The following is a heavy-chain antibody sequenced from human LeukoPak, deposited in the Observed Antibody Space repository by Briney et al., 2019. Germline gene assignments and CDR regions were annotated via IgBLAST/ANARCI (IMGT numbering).Heavy chain of an antibody. V-gene: IGHV1-18*04. J-gene: IGHJ4*02. CDR3: ARENTQTTSPVNY. Sequence: ASVKVSCKASGYTFTSYGISWVRQAPGQGLEWMGWISAYNGNTNYAQNFQGRVTMTRDTSISTAYMELSRLTSDDTAVYYCARENTQTTSPVNYWGQGTLVTVSS. CDR2: ISAYNGNT. CDR1: GYTFTSYG. D-gene: IGHD4-17*01.